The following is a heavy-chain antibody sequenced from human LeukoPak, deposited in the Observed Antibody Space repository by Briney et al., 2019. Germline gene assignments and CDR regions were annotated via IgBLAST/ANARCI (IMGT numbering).Heavy chain of an antibody. CDR3: ARDLNTGMDV. D-gene: IGHD2/OR15-2a*01. Sequence: GGSLRLSCAASGFTFSDYYINWNRQAPGRGLEWLSYISGNGRFIEYADSVKGRFTISRDNAQKLLFLQMNSLRGEDTAIYYCARDLNTGMDVWGRGTTVIVSS. V-gene: IGHV3-11*01. J-gene: IGHJ6*02. CDR2: ISGNGRFI. CDR1: GFTFSDYY.